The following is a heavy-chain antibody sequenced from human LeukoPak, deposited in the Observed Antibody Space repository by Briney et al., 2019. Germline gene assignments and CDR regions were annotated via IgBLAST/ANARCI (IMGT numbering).Heavy chain of an antibody. Sequence: ASVKVSFKASGYMFTGYYMHWVRQAPGQGLEWMGWINPNSGGTNYAQKFQGRVTMTRDTSINTAYMELSSLRSDDTAVYYCARGYCSGDCFTLFDYWGQGTLVTVSS. J-gene: IGHJ4*02. V-gene: IGHV1-2*02. CDR3: ARGYCSGDCFTLFDY. D-gene: IGHD2-21*02. CDR1: GYMFTGYY. CDR2: INPNSGGT.